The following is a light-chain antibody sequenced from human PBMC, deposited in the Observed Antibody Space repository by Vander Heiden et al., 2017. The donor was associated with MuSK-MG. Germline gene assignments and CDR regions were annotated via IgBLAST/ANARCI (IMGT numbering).Light chain of an antibody. Sequence: SALTQPASVSGSPGQSITISCSGTSRDVGSFHLVSWYQQHPGKVPKLIIYEVVMRPSGVPTRFSGSKSGTTASLTISGLQAEDEADYYCCEYIGNTVWLFGGGTKLTVL. CDR2: EVV. V-gene: IGLV2-23*02. CDR3: CEYIGNTVWL. CDR1: SRDVGSFHL. J-gene: IGLJ2*01.